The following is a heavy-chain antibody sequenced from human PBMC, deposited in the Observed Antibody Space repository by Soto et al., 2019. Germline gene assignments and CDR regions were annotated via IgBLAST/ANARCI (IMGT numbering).Heavy chain of an antibody. D-gene: IGHD3-10*01. CDR1: GGTFSSYT. CDR2: IIPILGIA. V-gene: IGHV1-69*02. CDR3: ARRVFGPFDI. Sequence: SVKVSCKSSGGTFSSYTIRWVRQAPGQGLEWMGRIIPILGIANYAQKFQGRVTITTDTSTSTAYMELRSLRSDDTAVYYCARRVFGPFDIWGQGTMVTVSS. J-gene: IGHJ3*02.